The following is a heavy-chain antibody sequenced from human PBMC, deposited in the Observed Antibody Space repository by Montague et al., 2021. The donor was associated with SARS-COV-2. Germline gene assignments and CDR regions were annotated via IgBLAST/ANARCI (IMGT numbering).Heavy chain of an antibody. Sequence: SETLSLTCTVSGGSISSSSYYWGWIRQPPGKGLEWIGSIYYSGSTYYNPSLQSRATISVDTSTNQFSLKLSSVTAADTAVYYCASPGVYYDSSDLFGFDYWGQGTLVTVSS. V-gene: IGHV4-39*01. CDR2: IYYSGST. CDR1: GGSISSSSYY. CDR3: ASPGVYYDSSDLFGFDY. J-gene: IGHJ4*02. D-gene: IGHD3-22*01.